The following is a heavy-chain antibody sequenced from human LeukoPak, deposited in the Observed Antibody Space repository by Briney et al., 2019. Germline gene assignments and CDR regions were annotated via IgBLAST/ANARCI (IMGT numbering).Heavy chain of an antibody. V-gene: IGHV4-38-2*02. D-gene: IGHD6-13*01. Sequence: SETLSLTCTVSGFSITTGYYWAWIRQPPGKRLEWIGTIFRIGSTYYNPSLKSRVTISVDTSKNQFSLKLSSVTAADTAVYYCARAGSWYPIFDYWGQGTLVTVSS. J-gene: IGHJ4*02. CDR3: ARAGSWYPIFDY. CDR2: IFRIGST. CDR1: GFSITTGYY.